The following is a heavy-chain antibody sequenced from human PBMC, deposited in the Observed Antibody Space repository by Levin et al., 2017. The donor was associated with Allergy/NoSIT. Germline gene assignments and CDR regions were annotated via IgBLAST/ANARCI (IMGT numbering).Heavy chain of an antibody. Sequence: GGSLRLSCATSGFVFGDYGVAWVRQAPGRGLEWVAVIGTKSEGWTTDYAASLKGRVSLSRDDFRSIVHLQVNGLKVEDTAVYYCTRVAKEYCDATSCKGHWFDPWGPGTRVTVSS. CDR1: GFVFGDYG. D-gene: IGHD2/OR15-2a*01. CDR3: TRVAKEYCDATSCKGHWFDP. CDR2: IGTKSEGWTT. V-gene: IGHV3-49*04. J-gene: IGHJ5*02.